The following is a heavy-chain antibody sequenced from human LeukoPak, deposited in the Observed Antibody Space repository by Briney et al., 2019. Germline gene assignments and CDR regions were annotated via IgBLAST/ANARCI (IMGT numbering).Heavy chain of an antibody. CDR1: GFTFSKHG. D-gene: IGHD3-10*01. J-gene: IGHJ4*02. CDR3: AKDDAWLRFGE. V-gene: IGHV3-23*01. Sequence: GGALRLSCAASGFTFSKHGMNWVRQAPGKGLEWVSGISPSGDITYYADSVKGRFTISRDNSKNTLYLEVISLTAEDTAVYYCAKDDAWLRFGEWSQGTLVTVSS. CDR2: ISPSGDIT.